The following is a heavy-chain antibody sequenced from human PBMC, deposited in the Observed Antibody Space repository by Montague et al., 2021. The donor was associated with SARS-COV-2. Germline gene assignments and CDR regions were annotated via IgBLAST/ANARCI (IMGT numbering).Heavy chain of an antibody. CDR3: ASHPVWQQLCT. V-gene: IGHV4-34*01. J-gene: IGHJ4*02. Sequence: SETLSLTCAVYGESVSGYYWSWIRQPPGKGLEWIGEINHSGSTDYNPSLKSRVTISVHTSRNQFSLMLTSVTAADTAMYYCASHPVWQQLCTWGQGTLVSVSS. CDR1: GESVSGYY. CDR2: INHSGST. D-gene: IGHD6-13*01.